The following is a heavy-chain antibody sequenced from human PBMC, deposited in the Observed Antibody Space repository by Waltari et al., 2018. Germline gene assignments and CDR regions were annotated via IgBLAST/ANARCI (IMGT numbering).Heavy chain of an antibody. J-gene: IGHJ4*02. D-gene: IGHD3-10*01. V-gene: IGHV1-69*13. CDR3: ARDYYGSGSYSHDY. Sequence: QVQLVQSGAEVKKPGSSVKVSCKASGGTFSSYAISWVRQAPGQGREWMRGIIPIFGTANYAQKFQGRVTITADESTSTAYMELSSLRSEDTAVYYCARDYYGSGSYSHDYWGQGTLVTVSS. CDR2: IIPIFGTA. CDR1: GGTFSSYA.